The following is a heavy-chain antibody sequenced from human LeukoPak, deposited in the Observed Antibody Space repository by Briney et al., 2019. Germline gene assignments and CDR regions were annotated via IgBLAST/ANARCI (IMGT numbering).Heavy chain of an antibody. CDR3: ARSGAAAGGKDAFDI. V-gene: IGHV1-46*01. Sequence: ASVKVSCKASGYTFTGYYMHWVRQAPGQGLEWMGWINPSGGSTSYAQKFQGRVTMTRDTSTSTVYMELSSLRSEDTAVYYCARSGAAAGGKDAFDIWGQGTMVTVSS. D-gene: IGHD6-13*01. CDR1: GYTFTGYY. CDR2: INPSGGST. J-gene: IGHJ3*02.